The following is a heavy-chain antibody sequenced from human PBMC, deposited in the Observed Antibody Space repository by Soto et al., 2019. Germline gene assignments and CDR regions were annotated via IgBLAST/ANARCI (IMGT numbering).Heavy chain of an antibody. CDR1: GFIFSSYS. Sequence: GGSLRLSCAASGFIFSSYSMNWVRQAPGKGLEWVSSISSSSSYIYYADSVKGRFTISRDNAKNSLYLQMNSLRAEDTAVYYCARDRGYSSPFDYWGQGTLVTVSS. D-gene: IGHD4-4*01. CDR2: ISSSSSYI. V-gene: IGHV3-21*01. J-gene: IGHJ4*02. CDR3: ARDRGYSSPFDY.